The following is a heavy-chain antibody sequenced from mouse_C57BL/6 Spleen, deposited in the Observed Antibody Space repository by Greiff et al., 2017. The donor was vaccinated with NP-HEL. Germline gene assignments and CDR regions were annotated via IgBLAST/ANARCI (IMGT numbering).Heavy chain of an antibody. D-gene: IGHD1-1*02. CDR3: ARRGTMVYYFDY. CDR2: FHPYNDDT. J-gene: IGHJ2*01. CDR1: GYTFTTYP. Sequence: VKLVESGAELVKPGASVKMSCKASGYTFTTYPIEWMKQNHGKSLEWIGNFHPYNDDTKYNEKFKGKATLTVEKSSSTVYLELSRLTSDDSAVYYCARRGTMVYYFDYWGQGTTLTVSS. V-gene: IGHV1-47*01.